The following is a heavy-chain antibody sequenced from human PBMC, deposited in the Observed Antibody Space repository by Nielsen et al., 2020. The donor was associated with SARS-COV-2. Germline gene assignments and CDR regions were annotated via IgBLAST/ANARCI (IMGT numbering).Heavy chain of an antibody. V-gene: IGHV3-74*01. CDR2: IPTDGRTT. Sequence: ESLKISCAASGLTFSRYWMHWVRQGPGKGLVWVSRIPTDGRTTRYADSVKGRFTISRDNAKNSLYLQMNSLRAEDTAVYYCAKFRREVPAASNWFDPWGQGTLVTVSS. J-gene: IGHJ5*02. D-gene: IGHD2-2*01. CDR1: GLTFSRYW. CDR3: AKFRREVPAASNWFDP.